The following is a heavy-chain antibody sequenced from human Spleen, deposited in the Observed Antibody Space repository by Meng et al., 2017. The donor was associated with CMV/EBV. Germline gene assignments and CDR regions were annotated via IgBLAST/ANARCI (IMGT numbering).Heavy chain of an antibody. D-gene: IGHD2-2*01. J-gene: IGHJ6*02. CDR2: INPYSGGT. Sequence: ASVKVSCKTSGYNFTGYYMHWVRQAPGQGLEWMGWINPYSGGTNFAQQFQGRVTMTGDTSITTAYMQLSSLRSDDTATYFCARERYLEPAASPDYVYFGMDVWGQGTTVTVSS. V-gene: IGHV1-2*02. CDR1: GYNFTGYY. CDR3: ARERYLEPAASPDYVYFGMDV.